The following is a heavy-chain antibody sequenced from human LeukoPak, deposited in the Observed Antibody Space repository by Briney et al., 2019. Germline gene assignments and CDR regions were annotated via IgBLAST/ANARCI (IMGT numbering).Heavy chain of an antibody. CDR1: GDSVSSNRAA. J-gene: IGHJ5*01. CDR2: TYYRSKWYD. Sequence: SQTLSLTCAISGDSVSSNRAAWNWIRQSPSRGLEWLGRTYYRSKWYDDFAVSVKSRITINPDTSKNQISLQLNSVTPEDTAVYYCASESSGWYFSSDSWGQGTLVTVSS. D-gene: IGHD6-19*01. CDR3: ASESSGWYFSSDS. V-gene: IGHV6-1*01.